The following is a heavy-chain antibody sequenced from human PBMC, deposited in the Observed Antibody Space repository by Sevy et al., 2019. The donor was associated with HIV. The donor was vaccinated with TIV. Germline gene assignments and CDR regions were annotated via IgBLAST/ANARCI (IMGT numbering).Heavy chain of an antibody. J-gene: IGHJ3*02. CDR3: VRGMDTAMVLDAFDI. CDR2: ISSSSSYI. V-gene: IGHV3-21*01. CDR1: GFTFSSYS. D-gene: IGHD5-18*01. Sequence: GGSLRLSCAASGFTFSSYSMNWVRQAPGKGLEWVSSISSSSSYIYYADSVKGRFTISRDNAKNSLYLQMNSLRAEDTAVYYCVRGMDTAMVLDAFDIWGQGTMVTVSS.